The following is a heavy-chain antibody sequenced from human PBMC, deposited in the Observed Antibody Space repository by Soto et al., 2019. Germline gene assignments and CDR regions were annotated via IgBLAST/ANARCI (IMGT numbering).Heavy chain of an antibody. D-gene: IGHD6-19*01. V-gene: IGHV4-4*02. CDR2: IHHSGST. J-gene: IGHJ4*02. Sequence: QMQLQESGPGLVKPSETLSLTCAVSSASIITEQRWTWVRQPPGKGLEWIGEIHHSGSTNNNPSLRSRVTMSVDKSKNQCSLNLNSVTAADTALYYCARSCGWYAIDHWGQGTLVIVSS. CDR1: SASIITEQR. CDR3: ARSCGWYAIDH.